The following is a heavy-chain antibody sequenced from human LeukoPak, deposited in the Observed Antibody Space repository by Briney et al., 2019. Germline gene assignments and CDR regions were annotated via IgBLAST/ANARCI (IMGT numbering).Heavy chain of an antibody. V-gene: IGHV3-30*18. Sequence: GGSLRLSCEVSGFSFSSHGIHWVRQTPGKGLEWVAMISHDGRLKYYGDAVKGRFTISRDDSKNTVHLQMNSLRTEDTAVYYCAKDMRAVSFQIEYWGRGTSVTVSS. J-gene: IGHJ4*02. CDR1: GFSFSSHG. CDR3: AKDMRAVSFQIEY. CDR2: ISHDGRLK. D-gene: IGHD2-2*01.